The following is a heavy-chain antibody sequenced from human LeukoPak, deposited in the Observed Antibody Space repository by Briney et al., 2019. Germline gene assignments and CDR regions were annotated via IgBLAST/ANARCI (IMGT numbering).Heavy chain of an antibody. CDR3: AKAPWGSGYYFDY. CDR1: GFTFSNFW. CDR2: IYGDGSFT. V-gene: IGHV3-74*01. Sequence: GGSLRLSCAASGFTFSNFWMHWVRQAPGKGLVWVALIYGDGSFTRYADSVKGRFTISRDNAKNTVYLQMNSLRAEDTALYYCAKAPWGSGYYFDYWGQGTLVTVSS. D-gene: IGHD7-27*01. J-gene: IGHJ4*02.